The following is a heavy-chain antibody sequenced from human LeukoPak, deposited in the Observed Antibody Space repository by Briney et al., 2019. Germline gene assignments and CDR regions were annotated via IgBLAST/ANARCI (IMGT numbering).Heavy chain of an antibody. CDR1: GFTFSSYG. J-gene: IGHJ4*02. D-gene: IGHD1-26*01. CDR3: ARDGDISGSYLGY. Sequence: PGGSLRLSCAASGFTFSSYGMHWVRQAPGKGLEWVVVIWYDGSNKYYADSVKGRFTISRDNSKNTLYLQMNSLRAEDTAVYYCARDGDISGSYLGYWGQGTLVTVSS. V-gene: IGHV3-33*01. CDR2: IWYDGSNK.